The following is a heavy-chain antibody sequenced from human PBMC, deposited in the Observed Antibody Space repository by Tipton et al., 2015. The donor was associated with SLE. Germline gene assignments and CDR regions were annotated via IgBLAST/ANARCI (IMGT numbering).Heavy chain of an antibody. Sequence: SLRLSCAASGFTFSSYAMHWVRQAPGKGLEWVAFVRYDGSNKYYADSVKGRFTISRDNSKNTLFLQVNSLRAEDTAVYYCARTARDGFPGLDYWGQGTLVTVSS. J-gene: IGHJ4*02. CDR3: ARTARDGFPGLDY. CDR2: VRYDGSNK. CDR1: GFTFSSYA. V-gene: IGHV3-30*04. D-gene: IGHD5-24*01.